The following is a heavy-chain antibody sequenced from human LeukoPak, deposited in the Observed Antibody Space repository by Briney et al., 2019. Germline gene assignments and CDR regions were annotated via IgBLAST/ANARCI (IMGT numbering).Heavy chain of an antibody. V-gene: IGHV3-30*18. CDR2: ISYDGSNK. J-gene: IGHJ4*02. CDR3: AKARAYDFWSGSHGSCDY. D-gene: IGHD3-3*01. Sequence: GGSLRLSCAASGFTFSSYGMHWVRQAPGKGLEWVAVISYDGSNKYYADSVKGRFTTSRDNSKNTLYLQMNSLRAEDTAVYYCAKARAYDFWSGSHGSCDYWGQGTLVTVSS. CDR1: GFTFSSYG.